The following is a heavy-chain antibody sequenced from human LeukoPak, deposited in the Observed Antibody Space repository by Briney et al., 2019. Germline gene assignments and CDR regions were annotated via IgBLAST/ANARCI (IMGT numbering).Heavy chain of an antibody. CDR3: GGAPGVPAAGATFDN. CDR2: ISGSGGST. V-gene: IGHV3-23*01. J-gene: IGHJ4*02. Sequence: PGGSLRPSCAASGFTFSSYAMSWVRQAPGKGLEWVSAISGSGGSTYYADSVKGRFTISRDNSKNTLYLQMNSLRAEDTAVYYCGGAPGVPAAGATFDNWGQGTLVTVSS. D-gene: IGHD2-2*01. CDR1: GFTFSSYA.